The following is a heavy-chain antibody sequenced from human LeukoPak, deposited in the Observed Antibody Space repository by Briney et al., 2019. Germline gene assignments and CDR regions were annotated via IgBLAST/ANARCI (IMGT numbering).Heavy chain of an antibody. D-gene: IGHD1-7*01. V-gene: IGHV4-61*02. CDR2: IYTSGST. J-gene: IGHJ5*02. Sequence: SETLSLTCTVSGGSISSGSYYWSWIRQPAGKGLEWIGRIYTSGSTNYNPSLKSRVTISVDTSKNQFSLRLSSVTAADTAVYYCARALGSITGTLAWFDPWGQGTLVTVSS. CDR1: GGSISSGSYY. CDR3: ARALGSITGTLAWFDP.